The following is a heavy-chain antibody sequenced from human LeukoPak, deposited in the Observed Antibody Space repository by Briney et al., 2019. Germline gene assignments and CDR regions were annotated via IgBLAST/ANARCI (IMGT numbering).Heavy chain of an antibody. J-gene: IGHJ5*02. CDR1: GFSLSTSGVG. CDR2: IYWDDDR. CDR3: AHRQVWGDYVSWFDP. V-gene: IGHV2-5*02. Sequence: SGPTLVNPTQTLTLTCTFSGFSLSTSGVGVGWIRQPPGKALEWLALIYWDDDRRYSPSLKSRLTITKDTSKNQVVLTMTNMDPVDTATYYCAHRQVWGDYVSWFDPWGQGTLVTVSS. D-gene: IGHD4-17*01.